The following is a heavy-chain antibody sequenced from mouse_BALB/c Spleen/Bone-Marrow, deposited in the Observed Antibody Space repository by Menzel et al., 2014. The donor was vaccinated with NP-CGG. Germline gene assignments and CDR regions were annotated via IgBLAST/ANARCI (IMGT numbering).Heavy chain of an antibody. D-gene: IGHD2-14*01. CDR3: ASYYRYDRRFAY. CDR2: IDPANGNT. V-gene: IGHV14-3*02. Sequence: EVKVVESGAELVKPGASVKLSCTASGFNIKDTYMHWVKQRPERGLEWIGRIDPANGNTKYDPKFQGKATITADTSSNTAYLQLSSLTSEDTAVYYCASYYRYDRRFAYWGQGTLVTVSA. CDR1: GFNIKDTY. J-gene: IGHJ3*01.